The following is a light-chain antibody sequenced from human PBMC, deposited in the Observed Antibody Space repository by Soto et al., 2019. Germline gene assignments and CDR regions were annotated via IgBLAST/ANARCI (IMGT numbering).Light chain of an antibody. CDR1: QSITSW. CDR3: QQYNGYPYT. Sequence: DIXMTQSPSTLSASVGDRVTITCRASQSITSWLAWFQQKPGQAPKLLIYDVSTLERGVPSRFSGSGSGTEFTLTISSLQTDDFATYYCQQYNGYPYTFGQGTKLEIK. J-gene: IGKJ2*01. CDR2: DVS. V-gene: IGKV1-5*01.